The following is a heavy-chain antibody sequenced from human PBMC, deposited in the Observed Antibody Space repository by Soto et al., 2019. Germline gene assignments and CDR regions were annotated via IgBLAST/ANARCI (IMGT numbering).Heavy chain of an antibody. V-gene: IGHV3-74*01. D-gene: IGHD3-3*01. CDR1: GFTFSSYW. CDR3: ARGYYDFWSGYYSLYYGMDV. J-gene: IGHJ6*02. CDR2: INSDGSST. Sequence: PGGSLRLSCAASGFTFSSYWMHWVRQAPGKGLVWVSRINSDGSSTSYADSVKGRFTISRDNSKNTLYLQMNSLRAEDTAVYYCARGYYDFWSGYYSLYYGMDVWGQGTTVTVSS.